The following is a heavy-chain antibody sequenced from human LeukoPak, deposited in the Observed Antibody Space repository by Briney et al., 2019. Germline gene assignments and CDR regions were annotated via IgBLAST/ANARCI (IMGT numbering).Heavy chain of an antibody. D-gene: IGHD4-17*01. CDR1: GGSISSGSYY. J-gene: IGHJ4*02. Sequence: SQTLSLTCTVSGGSISSGSYYWSWIRQPAGEGLEWIGRIYTSGSTNYNPSLKSRVTISVDTSKYQFSLKLSSVTAADTAVYYCASNRLDYGSGIDYWGQGTLVTVSS. CDR3: ASNRLDYGSGIDY. V-gene: IGHV4-61*02. CDR2: IYTSGST.